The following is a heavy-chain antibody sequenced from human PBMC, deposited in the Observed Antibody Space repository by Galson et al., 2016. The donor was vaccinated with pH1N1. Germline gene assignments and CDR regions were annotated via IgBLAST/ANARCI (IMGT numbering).Heavy chain of an antibody. J-gene: IGHJ5*01. CDR1: GFSLDTSGVG. CDR2: ICWNDEK. CDR3: SHRRGPYVDFCGSPNWFDS. V-gene: IGHV2-5*01. D-gene: IGHD3-3*01. Sequence: PALVKPTQTLTLTCTVSGFSLDTSGVGVGWIRQPPGKALEWLGEICWNDEKRYSHSLRNSLTITQDAPKNQVVLTMPNVDPLDTATYFLSHRRGPYVDFCGSPNWFDSWGQGTLVIVSS.